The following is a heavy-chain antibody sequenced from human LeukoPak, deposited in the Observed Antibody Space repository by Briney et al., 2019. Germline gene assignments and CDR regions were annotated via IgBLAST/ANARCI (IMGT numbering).Heavy chain of an antibody. Sequence: ASVKVFCKASGYTFTGYYMHWVRQAPGQGLEWMGWISAYNGNTNYAQKLQGRVTMTTDTSTSTAYMELRSLRSDDTAVYYCARDPYYYDSSAPFNWFDPWGQGTLVTVSS. CDR3: ARDPYYYDSSAPFNWFDP. J-gene: IGHJ5*02. D-gene: IGHD3-22*01. V-gene: IGHV1-18*04. CDR1: GYTFTGYY. CDR2: ISAYNGNT.